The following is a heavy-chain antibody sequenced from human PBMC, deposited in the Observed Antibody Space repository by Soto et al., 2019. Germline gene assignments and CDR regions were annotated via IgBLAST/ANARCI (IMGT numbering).Heavy chain of an antibody. CDR1: GGSISSYY. Sequence: PSETLSLTCTVSGGSISSYYWSWIRQPPGKGLEWIGYIYYSGSTNYNPSLKSRVTISVDTSKNQFSLKLSSVTAADTAVYYCARGRTIFGVVIKYYFDYWGQGTLVTVS. D-gene: IGHD3-3*01. J-gene: IGHJ4*02. CDR3: ARGRTIFGVVIKYYFDY. V-gene: IGHV4-59*01. CDR2: IYYSGST.